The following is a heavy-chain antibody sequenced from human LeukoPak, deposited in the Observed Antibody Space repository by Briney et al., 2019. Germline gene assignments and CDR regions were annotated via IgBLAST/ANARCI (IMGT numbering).Heavy chain of an antibody. D-gene: IGHD3-9*01. J-gene: IGHJ4*02. V-gene: IGHV3-53*01. CDR3: ARSRADILTGYYDY. Sequence: PGGSLRLSCAASGFTVSSNYMHWVRQAPGKGLEWVSVIFSGGNTYYADSVKGRFTISRDNFKNTLYLQMNSLRAEDTAVYYCARSRADILTGYYDYWGQGTLVTVSS. CDR1: GFTVSSNY. CDR2: IFSGGNT.